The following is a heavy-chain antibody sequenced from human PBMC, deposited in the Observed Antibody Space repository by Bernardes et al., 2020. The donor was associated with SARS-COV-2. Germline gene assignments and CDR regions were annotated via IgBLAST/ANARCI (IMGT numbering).Heavy chain of an antibody. Sequence: SETLSLTCGVSGGSISTDKWWTWVRQPPGKGLEWIGEIHHSKGTYYNPSLKSRLTISMDKSKNQFSLKLNSLTAADTAVYYCVRGGDWTFDSWGQGILVSVSS. CDR1: GGSISTDKW. D-gene: IGHD1-1*01. V-gene: IGHV4-4*02. CDR3: VRGGDWTFDS. J-gene: IGHJ4*02. CDR2: IHHSKGT.